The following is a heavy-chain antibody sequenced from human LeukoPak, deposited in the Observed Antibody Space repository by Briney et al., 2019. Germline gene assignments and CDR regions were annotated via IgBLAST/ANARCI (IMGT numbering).Heavy chain of an antibody. D-gene: IGHD2-15*01. V-gene: IGHV3-11*01. CDR1: GFTFSDYF. CDR3: ARGMVAATYDY. CDR2: ISSSGSTI. Sequence: GGSLRLSCAVSGFTFSDYFMSWIRQAPGKGLEWVSYISSSGSTIYYADSVKGRFTISRDNAKNSLYLQMNSLRAEDTAVYYCARGMVAATYDYWGQGTLVTVSS. J-gene: IGHJ4*02.